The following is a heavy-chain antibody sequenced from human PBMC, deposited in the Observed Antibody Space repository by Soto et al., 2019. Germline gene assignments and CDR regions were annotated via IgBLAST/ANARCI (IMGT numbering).Heavy chain of an antibody. CDR1: GGSISSYY. CDR2: IYYSGST. Sequence: SETLSLTCTVSGGSISSYYWSWIRQPPGKGLEWIGYIYYSGSTNYNPSLKSRVTISVDTSKNQFSLKLSSVTAADTAVYYCARRPGYSSSWYNWFDPWGQGTLVTVS. V-gene: IGHV4-59*01. CDR3: ARRPGYSSSWYNWFDP. J-gene: IGHJ5*02. D-gene: IGHD6-13*01.